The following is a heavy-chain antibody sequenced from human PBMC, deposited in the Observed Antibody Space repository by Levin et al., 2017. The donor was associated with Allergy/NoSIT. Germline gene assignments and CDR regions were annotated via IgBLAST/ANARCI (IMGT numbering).Heavy chain of an antibody. CDR2: ILNDGTT. V-gene: IGHV3-74*01. D-gene: IGHD2-2*01. J-gene: IGHJ4*02. CDR1: AFTFRNYY. CDR3: ARGGCDRTSCLDH. Sequence: PGGSLRLSCTASAFTFRNYYMHWVRQAPGMGLVWVSNILNDGTTNYADSVKGRFTISRDNAKNTLYLQMNSLGEEDTAVYCCARGGCDRTSCLDHWGQGILVTVSS.